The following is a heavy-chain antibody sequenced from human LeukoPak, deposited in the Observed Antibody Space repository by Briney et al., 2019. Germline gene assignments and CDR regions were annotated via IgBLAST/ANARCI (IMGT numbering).Heavy chain of an antibody. CDR2: INGSGGSK. J-gene: IGHJ3*01. D-gene: IGHD2-2*01. CDR3: AKDKCSCIVVVAAARTVAFDL. Sequence: WPHPAPGEGVEWVAAINGSGGSKYYAGAVKDWFTISRNNAKISLYLQMNRLRVEDTAVYYCAKDKCSCIVVVAAARTVAFDLWGEGTMVTVSS. V-gene: IGHV3-23*01.